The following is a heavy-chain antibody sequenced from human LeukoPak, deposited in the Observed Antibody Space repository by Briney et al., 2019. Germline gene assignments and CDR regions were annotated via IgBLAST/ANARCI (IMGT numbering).Heavy chain of an antibody. J-gene: IGHJ5*02. CDR3: AKSSRPADSSSSYLAFDN. CDR2: ITANGHST. V-gene: IGHV3-23*01. Sequence: PGGSLRLSCAASGFTFSSYAITWVRQAPGKGLEWVSTITANGHSTYYADSVKARFTFSRDNSKNTVYLQMNSLRAEDTAVYYCAKSSRPADSSSSYLAFDNWGPGTLVTVSS. D-gene: IGHD6-13*01. CDR1: GFTFSSYA.